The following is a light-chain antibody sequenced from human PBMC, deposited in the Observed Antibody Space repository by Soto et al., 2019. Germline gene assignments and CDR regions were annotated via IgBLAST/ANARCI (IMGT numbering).Light chain of an antibody. V-gene: IGKV1-27*01. CDR2: AAS. CDR1: QGFSNY. CDR3: QKYNSAPQT. Sequence: DIQMTQSPSSLSASVGDRVTITCRASQGFSNYVAWYQQKPGKVPELPIYAASSLQSGVPSRFSGSGSGTDFTLTISSLQPEDVATYYCQKYNSAPQTFGQGTKVEIK. J-gene: IGKJ1*01.